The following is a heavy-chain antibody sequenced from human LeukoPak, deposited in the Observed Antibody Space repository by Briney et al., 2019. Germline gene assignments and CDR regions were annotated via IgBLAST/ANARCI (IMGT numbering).Heavy chain of an antibody. V-gene: IGHV1-8*03. CDR2: MNPNSGNT. D-gene: IGHD6-6*01. J-gene: IGHJ3*02. CDR1: GYTFTSYD. Sequence: ASVKVSCKTSGYTFTSYDINWVRQATGQGLEWMGWMNPNSGNTGYAQKFQGRVTITRNTSISTAYMELSRLRSDDTAVYYCARALTSFDAFDIWGQGTMVTVSS. CDR3: ARALTSFDAFDI.